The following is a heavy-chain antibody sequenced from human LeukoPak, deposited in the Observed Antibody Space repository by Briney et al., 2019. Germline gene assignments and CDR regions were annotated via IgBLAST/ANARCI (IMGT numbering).Heavy chain of an antibody. V-gene: IGHV4-4*07. Sequence: SETLSLTGTVSGVSISSYYWSWIRQPAGKGLEWLGRIYTSGSTNYNPSLKSRVTMSVETSKNQFSLKLSSVTAADTAVYYWARSTPYYYGSGTQSYYCYTDVWGKGAPVTISS. CDR3: ARSTPYYYGSGTQSYYCYTDV. CDR1: GVSISSYY. D-gene: IGHD3-10*01. CDR2: IYTSGST. J-gene: IGHJ6*03.